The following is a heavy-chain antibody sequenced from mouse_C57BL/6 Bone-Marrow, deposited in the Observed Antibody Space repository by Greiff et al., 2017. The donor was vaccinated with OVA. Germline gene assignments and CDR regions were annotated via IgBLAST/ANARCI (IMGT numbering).Heavy chain of an antibody. CDR3: ARRNSNYDFDY. D-gene: IGHD2-5*01. V-gene: IGHV1-54*01. Sequence: VQLVESVAELVRPGTSVKVSCKASGYAFTNYLIEWVKQRPGQGLEWIGVINPGSGGTNYNEKFKGKATLTADKSSSTAYMQLSSLTSEDSAVYFCARRNSNYDFDYWGQGTTLTVSS. J-gene: IGHJ2*01. CDR1: GYAFTNYL. CDR2: INPGSGGT.